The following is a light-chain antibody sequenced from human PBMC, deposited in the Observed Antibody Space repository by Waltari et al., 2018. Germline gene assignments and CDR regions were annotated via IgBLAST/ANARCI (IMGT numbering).Light chain of an antibody. CDR3: QSYDGDRSWV. CDR2: ADN. CDR1: VGSFATNY. J-gene: IGLJ3*02. Sequence: FILTQSHSVSESPGRTVTISCSGSVGSFATNYVQWYQQRPGSAPTTVIYADNQRPSGVPDRFSGSVDSSSNSASLTISGLQTEDEADYYCQSYDGDRSWVFGGGTKLTVL. V-gene: IGLV6-57*02.